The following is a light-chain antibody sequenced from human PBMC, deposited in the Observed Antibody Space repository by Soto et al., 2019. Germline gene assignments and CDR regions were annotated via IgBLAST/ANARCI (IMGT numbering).Light chain of an antibody. V-gene: IGKV1-6*01. J-gene: IGKJ2*03. CDR3: LHEHYYPLTISGGTKMY. CDR1: QGIRDD. CDR2: SAS. Sequence: AIQMTQSPSSLSASVGDRVTITCRASQGIRDDLGWYQQKAGKAPKLLIYSASTLHSGVPSRFSGSGSGTDFTPTISSLQTVYSAKYYCLHEHYYPLTISGGTKMY.